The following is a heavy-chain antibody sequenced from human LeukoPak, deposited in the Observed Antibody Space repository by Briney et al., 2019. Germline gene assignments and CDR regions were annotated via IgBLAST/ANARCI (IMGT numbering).Heavy chain of an antibody. CDR2: IYYSGST. CDR3: ARDRDSSGHYYDPGAFDI. V-gene: IGHV4-59*11. CDR1: GGSISSHY. Sequence: SETLSLTCTVSGGSISSHYWSWIRQPPGKGLEWIGYIYYSGSTNYNPSLKSRVTISVDTSKNQFSLKLSSVTAADTAVYYCARDRDSSGHYYDPGAFDIWGQGTMVTVSS. J-gene: IGHJ3*02. D-gene: IGHD3-22*01.